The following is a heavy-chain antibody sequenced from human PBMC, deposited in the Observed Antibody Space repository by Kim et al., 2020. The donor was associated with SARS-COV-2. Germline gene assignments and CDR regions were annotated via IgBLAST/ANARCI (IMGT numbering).Heavy chain of an antibody. V-gene: IGHV3-64D*06. CDR3: VKSRYYGSGSYHYYGMDV. Sequence: GGSLRLSCSASGFTFSSYAMHWVRQAPGKGLEYVSAISSNGGSTYYADSVKGRFTISRDNSKNTLYLQMSSLRAEDTAVYYCVKSRYYGSGSYHYYGMDVWGQGTTVTVSS. CDR2: ISSNGGST. D-gene: IGHD3-10*01. CDR1: GFTFSSYA. J-gene: IGHJ6*02.